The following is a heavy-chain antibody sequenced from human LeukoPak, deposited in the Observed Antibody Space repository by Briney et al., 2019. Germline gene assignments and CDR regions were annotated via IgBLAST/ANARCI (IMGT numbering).Heavy chain of an antibody. D-gene: IGHD5-12*01. J-gene: IGHJ4*02. CDR1: GFTFSSYA. V-gene: IGHV3-23*01. CDR2: ISGSGGST. CDR3: AKAKPEKWLRYLFVYFDY. Sequence: GSLRLSCAASGFTFSSYAMSWVRQAPGKGLEWVSAISGSGGSTYYADSVKGRFTISRDNSKNTLYLQMNSLRAEDTAVYYCAKAKPEKWLRYLFVYFDYWGQGTLVTVSS.